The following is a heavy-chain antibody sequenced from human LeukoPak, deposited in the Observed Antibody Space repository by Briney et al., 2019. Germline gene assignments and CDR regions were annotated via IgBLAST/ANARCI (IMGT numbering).Heavy chain of an antibody. Sequence: GRCLRLSCAASGFTFSNYGIHWVRQAPGKGLGWVAFIRYDGSNKYYTDSVTGRFTISRDNSKNTLYLQMSSLRPEDTAVYYCAKDGGSGSSYWGQGTLFTVSS. V-gene: IGHV3-30*02. J-gene: IGHJ4*02. CDR1: GFTFSNYG. CDR2: IRYDGSNK. D-gene: IGHD3-10*01. CDR3: AKDGGSGSSY.